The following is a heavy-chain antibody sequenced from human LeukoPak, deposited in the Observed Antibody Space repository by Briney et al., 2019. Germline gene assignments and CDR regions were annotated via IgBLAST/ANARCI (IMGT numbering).Heavy chain of an antibody. CDR2: IIPIFGTA. D-gene: IGHD2-2*01. V-gene: IGHV1-69*13. CDR1: GGTFSSYA. Sequence: SVKVSCKASGGTFSSYAISWVRQAPGQGLEWMGGIIPIFGTANYAQKFRGRVTITADESTSTAYMELSSLRSEDTAVYYCARAAVPAATDKYYFDYWGQGTLVTVSS. J-gene: IGHJ4*02. CDR3: ARAAVPAATDKYYFDY.